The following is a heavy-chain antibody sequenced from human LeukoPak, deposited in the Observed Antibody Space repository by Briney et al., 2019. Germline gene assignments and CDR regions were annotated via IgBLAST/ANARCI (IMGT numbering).Heavy chain of an antibody. Sequence: GGSLRLSCATSGFTFSSYAMSWVRQAPGKGLEWVSAISGSGGSTYYADSVKGRFTISRDNSKNTLYLQMNSLRAEDTAVYYCAKLNSGSHAAFDYWGQGTLVTVSS. CDR1: GFTFSSYA. J-gene: IGHJ4*02. D-gene: IGHD1-26*01. CDR2: ISGSGGST. CDR3: AKLNSGSHAAFDY. V-gene: IGHV3-23*01.